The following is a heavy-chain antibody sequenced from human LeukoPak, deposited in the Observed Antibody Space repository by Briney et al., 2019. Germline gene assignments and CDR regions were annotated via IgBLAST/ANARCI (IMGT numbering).Heavy chain of an antibody. CDR3: AKGRHQGGTAIGPFDY. J-gene: IGHJ4*02. V-gene: IGHV3-23*01. CDR2: ISAGGA. D-gene: IGHD1-1*01. Sequence: AXGXXXEWVSGISAGGAPVKGRFIISRDNSQNTLYLQMNNLRAEDTAVYYCAKGRHQGGTAIGPFDYWGQGTLVTVSS.